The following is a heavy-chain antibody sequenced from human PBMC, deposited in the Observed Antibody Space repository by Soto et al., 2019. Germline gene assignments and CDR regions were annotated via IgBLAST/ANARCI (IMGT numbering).Heavy chain of an antibody. CDR1: GGTFSSYA. V-gene: IGHV1-69*01. J-gene: IGHJ4*02. D-gene: IGHD3-22*01. Sequence: QVQLVQSGAEVRKPGSSVKVSCKASGGTFSSYAINWVRQAPEQGLEWMGGIIPIFGTANYAQKFQGRVTITADESTSTAYMELSSLRSEDTAVYYCARPRDYYDSSGYSIFDYWGQGTLVTVSS. CDR2: IIPIFGTA. CDR3: ARPRDYYDSSGYSIFDY.